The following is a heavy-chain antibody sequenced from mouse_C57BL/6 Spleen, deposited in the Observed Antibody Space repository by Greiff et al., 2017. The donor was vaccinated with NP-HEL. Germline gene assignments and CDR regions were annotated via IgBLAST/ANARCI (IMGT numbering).Heavy chain of an antibody. CDR3: ARQGYYYGSFPFDY. CDR1: GFTFSSYT. D-gene: IGHD1-1*01. Sequence: EVQGVESGGGLVKPGGSLKLSCAASGFTFSSYTMSWVRQTPEKRLEWVATISGGGGNTYYQDSVKGRFTISRDNAKNTLYLQMSSLRSEYTALYYCARQGYYYGSFPFDYWGQGTTLTVSS. J-gene: IGHJ2*01. CDR2: ISGGGGNT. V-gene: IGHV5-9*01.